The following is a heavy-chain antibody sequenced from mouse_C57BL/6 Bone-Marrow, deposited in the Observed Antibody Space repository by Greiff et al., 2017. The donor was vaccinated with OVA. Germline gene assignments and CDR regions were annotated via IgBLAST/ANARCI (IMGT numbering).Heavy chain of an antibody. CDR2: IYPYNGVS. Sequence: VQLQQSGPELVKPGASVKISCKASGYSFTGYYMHWVKQSHGNILDWIGYIYPYNGVSSYNQKFKGKATLTVDKSSSTAYMELRSLTSEDSAVYYCSQTTQATDYAMDYWGQGTSVTVSS. CDR1: GYSFTGYY. V-gene: IGHV1-31*01. D-gene: IGHD3-2*02. CDR3: SQTTQATDYAMDY. J-gene: IGHJ4*01.